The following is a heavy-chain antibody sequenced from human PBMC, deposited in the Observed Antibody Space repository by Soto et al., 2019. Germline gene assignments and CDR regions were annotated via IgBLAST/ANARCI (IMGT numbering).Heavy chain of an antibody. CDR1: GFTFSSYA. Sequence: GGSLRLSCAASGFTFSSYAMHWVRQAPGKGLEWVAVISYDGSNKYYADSVKGRFTISRDNSKNTLYLQMNSLRAEDTAVYYCARTSRAITIVRGVIPHFDSWGQGTLVTVPQ. CDR2: ISYDGSNK. D-gene: IGHD3-10*01. J-gene: IGHJ4*02. V-gene: IGHV3-30-3*01. CDR3: ARTSRAITIVRGVIPHFDS.